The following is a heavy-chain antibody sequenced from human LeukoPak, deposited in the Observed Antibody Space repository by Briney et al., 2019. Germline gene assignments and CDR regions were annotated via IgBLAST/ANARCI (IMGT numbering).Heavy chain of an antibody. CDR3: VRFALTISLDY. J-gene: IGHJ4*02. Sequence: GESLKISCKISGYKLTNNWIGWVRQVPGKGLEWMGLIYPGYSDGKYSPSFQGQVTLSVDASISTAYLHLSGLRASDTAIYYCVRFALTISLDYWGQGTLVTVSS. D-gene: IGHD1-14*01. CDR2: IYPGYSDG. V-gene: IGHV5-51*01. CDR1: GYKLTNNW.